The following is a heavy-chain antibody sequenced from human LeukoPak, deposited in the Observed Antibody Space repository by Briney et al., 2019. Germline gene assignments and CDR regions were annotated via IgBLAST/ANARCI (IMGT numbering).Heavy chain of an antibody. CDR1: GSSFTSYW. CDR3: ARRWTAEFDY. J-gene: IGHJ4*02. CDR2: IYPSDSDT. D-gene: IGHD2-2*01. Sequence: RHGESLKISFQGSGSSFTSYWIGWVGQLPGKGLEWMGIIYPSDSDTSLSPSFQGQVTISADKSISTAYLQWSSLKASDTAMYYCARRWTAEFDYWGQGTLVTVSS. V-gene: IGHV5-51*01.